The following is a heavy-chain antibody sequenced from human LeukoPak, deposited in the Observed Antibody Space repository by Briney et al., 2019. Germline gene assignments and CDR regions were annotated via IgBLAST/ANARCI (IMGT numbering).Heavy chain of an antibody. J-gene: IGHJ3*02. CDR2: IIPIFGTA. CDR3: ARDPGPPTGLGAFDI. CDR1: GGTFSSYA. V-gene: IGHV1-69*05. D-gene: IGHD3-10*01. Sequence: GASVKVSCKASGGTFSSYAISWVRQAPGQGLEWMGGIIPIFGTANYAQKFQGRVTITTDESTSTAYMELSSLRSEDTAVYYCARDPGPPTGLGAFDIWGQGTMVTVSS.